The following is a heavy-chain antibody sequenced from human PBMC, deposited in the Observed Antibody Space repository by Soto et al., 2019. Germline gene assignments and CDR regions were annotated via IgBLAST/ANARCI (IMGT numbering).Heavy chain of an antibody. CDR3: ARERGCSGDSCYFFDY. CDR2: MNPNSGNT. V-gene: IGHV1-8*02. Sequence: ASVKVSCKASGYTFTSYGISWVRQATGQGLEWMGWMNPNSGNTGYAQKFQGRVTMTRNTSISTAYMELSSLRSEDTAVYYCARERGCSGDSCYFFDYWGQGTLVTVSS. CDR1: GYTFTSYG. J-gene: IGHJ4*02. D-gene: IGHD2-15*01.